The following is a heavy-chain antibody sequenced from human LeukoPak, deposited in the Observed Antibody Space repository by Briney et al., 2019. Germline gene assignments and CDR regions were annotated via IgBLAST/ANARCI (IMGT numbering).Heavy chain of an antibody. D-gene: IGHD1-26*01. Sequence: GASVNVSCKASGYTFTSYGFSWVRQAPGQGLEWMGWISAYNGHTNYAQKFQGRVTMTTDTSTSTAYMELRSLRADDTAMYYCARAPIAGPTRVDFWGQGTLVTVSS. J-gene: IGHJ4*02. V-gene: IGHV1-18*01. CDR1: GYTFTSYG. CDR3: ARAPIAGPTRVDF. CDR2: ISAYNGHT.